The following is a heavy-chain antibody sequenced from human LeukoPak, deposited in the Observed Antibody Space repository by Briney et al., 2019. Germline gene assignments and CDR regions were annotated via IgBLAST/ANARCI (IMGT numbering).Heavy chain of an antibody. Sequence: GRSLRLSCLACRLTLDRYAMHWVRQAPGTGLEGVAGFSLDTDRIDYADSVKGPFTVSKDDAKKTLYLQMNNLRTEDTALYFCTKDITPGGADVWGQGTTVTVSS. CDR1: RLTLDRYA. CDR2: FSLDTDRI. V-gene: IGHV3-9*01. D-gene: IGHD3-10*01. CDR3: TKDITPGGADV. J-gene: IGHJ6*02.